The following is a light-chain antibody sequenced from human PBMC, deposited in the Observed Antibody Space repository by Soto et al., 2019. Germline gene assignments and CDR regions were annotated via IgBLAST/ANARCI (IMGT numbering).Light chain of an antibody. J-gene: IGKJ2*01. CDR3: MQGTHWPPVMAPMYT. CDR2: KVS. V-gene: IGKV2-30*01. Sequence: DVVMTQSPLSLPVTLGQPASISCRSSQSLVYSDGNTYLNWFQQRPGQSPRRLIYKVSNRDSGVPDRFGGSGSGTDFTLKISRVEAGDVGVYYCMQGTHWPPVMAPMYTFGQGTKLEIK. CDR1: QSLVYSDGNTY.